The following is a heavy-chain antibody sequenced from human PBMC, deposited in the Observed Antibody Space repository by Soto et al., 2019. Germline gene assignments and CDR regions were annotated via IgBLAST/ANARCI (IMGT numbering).Heavy chain of an antibody. Sequence: SETLSLTCTVSGGSISSGDYYWSWIRQPPGKGLEWIGYIYYSGSTYYNPSLKSRVTISVDTSKNQFSLKLSSVTAADTAVYYCARDSDSRPVGNYYGMDVWGQGTTVTVSS. CDR3: ARDSDSRPVGNYYGMDV. J-gene: IGHJ6*02. CDR1: GGSISSGDYY. CDR2: IYYSGST. V-gene: IGHV4-30-4*01. D-gene: IGHD3-10*01.